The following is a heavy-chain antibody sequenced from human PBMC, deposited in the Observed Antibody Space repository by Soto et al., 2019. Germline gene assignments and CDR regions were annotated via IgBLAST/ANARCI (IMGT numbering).Heavy chain of an antibody. CDR1: GYSFTSYW. CDR3: ARHYYDSSGYYYFDY. Sequence: GESLKISCQGSGYSFTSYWIGWVRQMPGKGLELIGIIFSGDSDSRYSPSFQGQVSILADKSISTAYLQWSSLKASDTAIYYCARHYYDSSGYYYFDYWGQGTLVTVSS. J-gene: IGHJ4*02. CDR2: IFSGDSDS. D-gene: IGHD3-22*01. V-gene: IGHV5-51*01.